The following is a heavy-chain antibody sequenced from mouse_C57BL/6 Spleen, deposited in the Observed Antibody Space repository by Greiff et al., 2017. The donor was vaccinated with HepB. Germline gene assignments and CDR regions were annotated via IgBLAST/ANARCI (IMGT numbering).Heavy chain of an antibody. Sequence: QVQLQQSGPGLVQPSQCLSITCTVSGFSFTSYGVHWVRQSPGKGLEWLGVIWRGGSTDYNAAFMSRLSITKDNSKSQVFFKMNSLQADDTAIYYCAKSDYYGSSPFAYWGQGTLVTVSA. CDR3: AKSDYYGSSPFAY. CDR1: GFSFTSYG. V-gene: IGHV2-5*01. D-gene: IGHD1-1*01. CDR2: IWRGGST. J-gene: IGHJ3*01.